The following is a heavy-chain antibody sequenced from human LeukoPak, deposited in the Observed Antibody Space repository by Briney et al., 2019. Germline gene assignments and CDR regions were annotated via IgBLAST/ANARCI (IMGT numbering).Heavy chain of an antibody. CDR1: GFTFSNFW. CDR3: ARVRTTYYYDTTGYSFDH. Sequence: GGSLRLSCAASGFTFSNFWIHWVRKAPGKGLVWVSRINIDGSSTNYAGSVKGRFTISRDNAKNTVSLQMNGLRVEDTAVYYCARVRTTYYYDTTGYSFDHWGQGTLVTVSS. V-gene: IGHV3-74*01. J-gene: IGHJ4*02. CDR2: INIDGSST. D-gene: IGHD3-22*01.